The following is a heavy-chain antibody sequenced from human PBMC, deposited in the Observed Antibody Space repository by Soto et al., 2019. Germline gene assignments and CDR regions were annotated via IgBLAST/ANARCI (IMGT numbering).Heavy chain of an antibody. D-gene: IGHD2-15*01. J-gene: IGHJ4*02. CDR2: IYHSGST. V-gene: IGHV4-4*02. CDR3: ARSPNRLRAIDY. Sequence: SETLSLTCAVSSGSISSSNWWSWVRQPPGKGLEWIGEIYHSGSTNYNPSLKSRVTISVDKSKNQFSLKLSSVTAADTAVYYCARSPNRLRAIDYWGQGTLVTVSS. CDR1: SGSISSSNW.